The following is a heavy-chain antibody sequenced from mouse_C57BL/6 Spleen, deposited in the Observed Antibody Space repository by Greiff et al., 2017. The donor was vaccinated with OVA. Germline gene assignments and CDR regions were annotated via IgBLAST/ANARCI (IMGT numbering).Heavy chain of an antibody. Sequence: EVQLQQSGAELVRPGASVKLSCTASGFNIKDDYMHWVKQRPEQGLEWIGWIDPENGDTESASKFQGKATITADTSSNTAYLQLSSLTSEDTAVYYCTIGYGSSLYAMDYWGQGTSVTVSS. CDR1: GFNIKDDY. D-gene: IGHD1-1*01. V-gene: IGHV14-4*01. CDR2: IDPENGDT. J-gene: IGHJ4*01. CDR3: TIGYGSSLYAMDY.